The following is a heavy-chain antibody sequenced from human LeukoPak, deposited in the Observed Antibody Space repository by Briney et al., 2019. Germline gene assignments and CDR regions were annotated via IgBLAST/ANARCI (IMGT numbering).Heavy chain of an antibody. V-gene: IGHV5-51*01. Sequence: GESLQISCKASGSSFTNYWIGWVRQMPGKGLEWMGLIYPGDSDTRYSPSFQGQVTISADKSITTAYLQWSSLEASDTAMYYCARDLDTGGYNFNYWGQGTPVTVSS. D-gene: IGHD2-8*02. CDR3: ARDLDTGGYNFNY. CDR1: GSSFTNYW. CDR2: IYPGDSDT. J-gene: IGHJ4*02.